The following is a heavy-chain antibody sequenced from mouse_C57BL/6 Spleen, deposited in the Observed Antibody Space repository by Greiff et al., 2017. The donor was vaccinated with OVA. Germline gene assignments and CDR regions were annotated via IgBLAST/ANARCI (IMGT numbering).Heavy chain of an antibody. V-gene: IGHV1-75*01. CDR2: IFPGSGST. CDR1: GYTFTDYY. J-gene: IGHJ1*03. Sequence: VKLMESGPELVKPGASVKISCKASGYTFTDYYINWVKQRPGQGLEWIGWIFPGSGSTYYTEKFKGKATLTVDKSSSTAYMLLSSLTSEDSAVYFCARSLDCYGSSYRYFDVWGTGTTVTVSS. CDR3: ARSLDCYGSSYRYFDV. D-gene: IGHD1-1*01.